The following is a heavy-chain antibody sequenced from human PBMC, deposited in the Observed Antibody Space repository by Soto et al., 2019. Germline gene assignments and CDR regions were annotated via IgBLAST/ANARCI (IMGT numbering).Heavy chain of an antibody. Sequence: PGGSLRLSCAASGFTFISYAMSWVRQAPGKGLEWVSAISGSGGSTYYADSVKGRFTISRDNSKNTLYLQMNSLRAEDTAVYYCAKRGPYYYDSSGYYYVVLPDAFDIWGQGTMVTVS. CDR2: ISGSGGST. V-gene: IGHV3-23*01. D-gene: IGHD3-22*01. CDR3: AKRGPYYYDSSGYYYVVLPDAFDI. CDR1: GFTFISYA. J-gene: IGHJ3*02.